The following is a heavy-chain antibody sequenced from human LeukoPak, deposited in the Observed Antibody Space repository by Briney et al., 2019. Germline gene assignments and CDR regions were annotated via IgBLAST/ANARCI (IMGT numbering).Heavy chain of an antibody. CDR3: ARDAAVRARIGGMDV. Sequence: PGGSLRLSCTASGFMFSSYNMNWVRQAPGKGLEWVSFISETSSHTYYADSVKGRSTISRDNAKSSLYLQINSLRAEDTGLYYCARDAAVRARIGGMDVWGQGTTVTVSS. CDR1: GFMFSSYN. D-gene: IGHD6-13*01. CDR2: ISETSSHT. J-gene: IGHJ6*02. V-gene: IGHV3-21*06.